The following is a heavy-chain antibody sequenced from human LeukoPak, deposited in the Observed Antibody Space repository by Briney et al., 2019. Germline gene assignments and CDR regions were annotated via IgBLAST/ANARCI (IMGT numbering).Heavy chain of an antibody. CDR1: GGTFSSYA. CDR2: IIPILGIA. D-gene: IGHD2-2*01. V-gene: IGHV1-69*04. Sequence: ASVKVSCKASGGTFSSYAISWVRQAPGQGLEWMGRIIPILGIANYAQKFQGRVILTRDTSASTAYMELSSLTSEDTAVYYCARVERYCGSNTCYGIHWFDPWGQGTLVTVSS. J-gene: IGHJ5*02. CDR3: ARVERYCGSNTCYGIHWFDP.